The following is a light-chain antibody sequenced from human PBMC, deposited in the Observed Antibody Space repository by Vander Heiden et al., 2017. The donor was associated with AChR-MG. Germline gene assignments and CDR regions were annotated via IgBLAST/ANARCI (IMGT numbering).Light chain of an antibody. V-gene: IGKV3-11*01. J-gene: IGKJ4*01. CDR1: QSVSSD. Sequence: EIVLTQSPATLSLSPGERATLSCRASQSVSSDLGWYQHKPGQAPRLLIYDTSNRATGIPARFSGSGSGTDFTLTISSLEPEDFAVYYCQQRSNWPHTFGGRTKVEIK. CDR2: DTS. CDR3: QQRSNWPHT.